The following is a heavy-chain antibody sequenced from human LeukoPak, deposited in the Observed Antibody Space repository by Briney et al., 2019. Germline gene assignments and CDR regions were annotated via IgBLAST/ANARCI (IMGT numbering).Heavy chain of an antibody. D-gene: IGHD6-19*01. CDR3: AKIGAVAGTYFQH. CDR2: FHYSASP. V-gene: IGHV4-39*01. CDR1: GDSISSSSDY. Sequence: SETLSLTCTVSGDSISSSSDYWGWVRQPPGKGLEWIGTFHYSASPYYNPSLKSRVTISVDTSKNQFSLKLGSVTAADTAVYYCAKIGAVAGTYFQHWGQGTLVTVSS. J-gene: IGHJ1*01.